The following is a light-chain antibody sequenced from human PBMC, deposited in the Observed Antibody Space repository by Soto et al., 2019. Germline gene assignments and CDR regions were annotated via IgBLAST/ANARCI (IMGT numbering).Light chain of an antibody. CDR3: QQYNNWPPWT. CDR2: GAS. J-gene: IGKJ1*01. CDR1: QSVSSN. V-gene: IGKV3-15*01. Sequence: EIVMTQSPATLSVSPGERATLSCRASQSVSSNLAWFQQTPGQAPRLLIYGASTRATGIPARFSGSGSGTAFTLTIISLQSEDFAVYYCQQYNNWPPWTFGQGTKVEIK.